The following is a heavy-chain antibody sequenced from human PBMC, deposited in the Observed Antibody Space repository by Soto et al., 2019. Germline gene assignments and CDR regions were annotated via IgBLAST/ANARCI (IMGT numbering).Heavy chain of an antibody. J-gene: IGHJ4*02. CDR1: GSSITGKY. CDR2: IYSSGST. V-gene: IGHV4-4*07. Sequence: QVQLQESGPGLVKPSETLSLTCTVSGSSITGKYWSWIRQPAGKGLEWIGRIYSSGSTNYNPSLKSRVTMSEDTSKNQFSLRLTSVTAADTAMYYCARETYCSSGSCYVADYWGQGTLVTVSS. D-gene: IGHD2-2*01. CDR3: ARETYCSSGSCYVADY.